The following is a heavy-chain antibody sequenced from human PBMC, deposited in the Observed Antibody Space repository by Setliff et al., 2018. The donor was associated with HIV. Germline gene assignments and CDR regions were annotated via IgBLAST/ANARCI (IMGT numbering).Heavy chain of an antibody. V-gene: IGHV1-8*02. CDR2: MHPHSGNT. D-gene: IGHD3-10*01. CDR1: EYTFTNFD. CDR3: ASYYGSGAHYPYYYYMDV. J-gene: IGHJ6*03. Sequence: ASVKVSCKAPSEYTFTNFDINWVRQAPGQGLEWMGWMHPHSGNTDYTQKFQGRVTMTRNTSISTAYMELSSLRSEDTAVYYCASYYGSGAHYPYYYYMDVWGKGTTVTVSS.